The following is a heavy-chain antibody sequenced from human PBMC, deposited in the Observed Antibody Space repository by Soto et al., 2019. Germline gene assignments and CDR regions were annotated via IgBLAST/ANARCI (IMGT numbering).Heavy chain of an antibody. D-gene: IGHD3-22*01. CDR3: ARHGNYDINDYYQPFDY. Sequence: QLQLQESGPGLVKPSETLSLTCTVSGGSISGTTYYWGWIRQPPGKGLEWIGSIYYSGSTYYNPSRVTLSVDTSKNQFSLKLSSVTAADTAVYYCARHGNYDINDYYQPFDYWGQGTLVTVSS. J-gene: IGHJ4*02. V-gene: IGHV4-39*01. CDR2: IYYSGST. CDR1: GGSISGTTYY.